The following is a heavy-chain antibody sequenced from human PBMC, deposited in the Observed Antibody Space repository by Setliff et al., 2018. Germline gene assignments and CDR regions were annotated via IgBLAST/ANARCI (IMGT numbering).Heavy chain of an antibody. Sequence: ASVKVSCKAYGYSFSDSAVNWVRQAPGQGLEWMGWISAYNDNTNYAQKLQGRVTMTTDASTNTAYMELRGLSSDDTAVYYCSRLVRYCSKTTCQTASGAEVWGQGTLVTVSS. V-gene: IGHV1-18*01. D-gene: IGHD2-8*01. CDR1: GYSFSDSA. CDR2: ISAYNDNT. CDR3: SRLVRYCSKTTCQTASGAEV. J-gene: IGHJ4*02.